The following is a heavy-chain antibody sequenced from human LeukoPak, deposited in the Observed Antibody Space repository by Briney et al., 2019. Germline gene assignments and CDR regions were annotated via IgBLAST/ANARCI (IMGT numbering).Heavy chain of an antibody. CDR1: GFIFSDYI. CDR2: ICSSGGST. V-gene: IGHV3-23*01. CDR3: VKDIQLST. D-gene: IGHD5-24*01. J-gene: IGHJ3*01. Sequence: GGSLRLSCAASGFIFSDYIMSWVRQAPGKGLEWVSLICSSGGSTYYADSVKGRFTISRDNFNHTLSLQMNSLRDEDTAIYYCVKDIQLSTWGLGTMVTVSS.